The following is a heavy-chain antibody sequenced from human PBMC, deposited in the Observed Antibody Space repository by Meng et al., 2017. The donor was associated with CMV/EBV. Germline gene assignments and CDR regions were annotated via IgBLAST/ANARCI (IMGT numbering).Heavy chain of an antibody. CDR3: ARERGDDSGYNFDS. CDR2: IYSTGGT. D-gene: IGHD3-22*01. J-gene: IGHJ4*02. CDR1: GGFFIGFF. Sequence: QVQLQGVGPGLVKPSETLSLTCSVSGGFFIGFFWTWIRQPAGKGLEWIGRIYSTGGTNYNPSFESRVTISLDGSNNQFSLKLNSVTAADTAIYYCARERGDDSGYNFDSWGQGTLVTVSS. V-gene: IGHV4-4*07.